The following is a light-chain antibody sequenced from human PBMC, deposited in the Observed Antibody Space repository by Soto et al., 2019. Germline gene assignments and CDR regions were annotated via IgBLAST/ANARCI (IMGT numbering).Light chain of an antibody. V-gene: IGLV2-14*01. CDR3: SSYTSSSTFV. CDR2: DVS. CDR1: SSDVGGYNY. J-gene: IGLJ2*01. Sequence: QSALTQPASVSGSPGQSITISCTGTSSDVGGYNYVSWYQQHPGKAPKLMIYDVSNRPSGVSNRFSGSKSGNTASLTISGLQAEDEADYYCSSYTSSSTFVFGGGTKLTV.